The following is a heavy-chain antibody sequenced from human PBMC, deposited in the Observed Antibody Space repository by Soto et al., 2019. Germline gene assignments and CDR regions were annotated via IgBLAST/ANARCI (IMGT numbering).Heavy chain of an antibody. Sequence: GASVKVSCKASGYTFSSYGLGWVRQAPGQGPEWMGWISPNNGHTNYAQKFQGRVTMTTDTSTGTAYMELRSLRSDDAAVYYCARVIMFFGVVTVGNYFDYWGQGTRVTVSS. CDR1: GYTFSSYG. CDR2: ISPNNGHT. CDR3: ARVIMFFGVVTVGNYFDY. J-gene: IGHJ4*02. V-gene: IGHV1-18*01. D-gene: IGHD3-3*01.